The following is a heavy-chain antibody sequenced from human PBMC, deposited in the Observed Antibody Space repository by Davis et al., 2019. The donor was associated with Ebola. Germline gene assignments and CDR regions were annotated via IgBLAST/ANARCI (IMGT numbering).Heavy chain of an antibody. V-gene: IGHV3-33*01. CDR3: AIPYSSSWGFDY. D-gene: IGHD6-6*01. J-gene: IGHJ4*02. Sequence: GGSLRLSCAASGFTFSSYGMHWVRQAPGKGLEWVAVIWYDGSNKYYADSVKGRFTISRDNSKNTLYLQMNSLRAEDTAVYYCAIPYSSSWGFDYWGQGTLVTVSS. CDR1: GFTFSSYG. CDR2: IWYDGSNK.